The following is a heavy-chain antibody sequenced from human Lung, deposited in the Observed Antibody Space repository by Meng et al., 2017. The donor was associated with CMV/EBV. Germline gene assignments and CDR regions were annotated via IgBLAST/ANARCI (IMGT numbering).Heavy chain of an antibody. CDR3: EKELHGGWSYYFDY. CDR1: GFSFRTYA. Sequence: GGSXRLXCAASGFSFRTYAMSWVRQVPGKGLEWVSSISGSGGNTHYVDSVKGRFTIAKDTSRDKMYLQMNSLRAKDTDVYDCEKELHGGWSYYFDYWVQGAXVTVSS. CDR2: ISGSGGNT. D-gene: IGHD6-19*01. J-gene: IGHJ4*02. V-gene: IGHV3-23*01.